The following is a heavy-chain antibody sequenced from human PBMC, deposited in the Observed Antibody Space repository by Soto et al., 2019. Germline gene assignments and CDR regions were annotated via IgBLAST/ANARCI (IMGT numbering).Heavy chain of an antibody. CDR1: GFIFIAYA. V-gene: IGHV3-30-3*01. J-gene: IGHJ4*02. D-gene: IGHD3-3*01. CDR3: ARGIYTDFWSGCLH. CDR2: ISYDGSNK. Sequence: PGGSLRLSCAASGFIFIAYAIHWVRQAPCKGLEWVGIISYDGSNKYYADSVKGRFSISRDNSKNTVYLEMNSLRVDDTAMYYCARGIYTDFWSGCLHWGQGTLVTVSS.